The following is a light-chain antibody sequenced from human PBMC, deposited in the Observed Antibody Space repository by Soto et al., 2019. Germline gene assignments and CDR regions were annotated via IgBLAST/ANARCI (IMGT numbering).Light chain of an antibody. CDR1: SSNIGNSY. J-gene: IGLJ2*01. V-gene: IGLV1-51*01. CDR3: GTWDSSLSAPVV. CDR2: DNN. Sequence: QSVLTQPPSVSAAPGQKVTISCSGISSNIGNSYVSWYQQLPGTAPKLLIYDNNKRPSGIPDRFSGSKSGTSATLGITGLQTGDEADYYCGTWDSSLSAPVVFGGGTKVTVL.